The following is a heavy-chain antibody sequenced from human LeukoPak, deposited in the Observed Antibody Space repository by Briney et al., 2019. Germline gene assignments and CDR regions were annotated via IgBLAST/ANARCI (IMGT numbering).Heavy chain of an antibody. CDR1: GFTFSSYE. CDR3: ARGSLHSAYGFDY. D-gene: IGHD5-12*01. V-gene: IGHV3-48*03. J-gene: IGHJ4*02. Sequence: GGSLRLSCAASGFTFSSYEMNWVRQAPGKGLEWVSHSSSSGSTIYYAGSVKGRLTIARDNAKNSVYLQMNSLRAEDTAVYYCARGSLHSAYGFDYWGQGTLVTVSS. CDR2: SSSSGSTI.